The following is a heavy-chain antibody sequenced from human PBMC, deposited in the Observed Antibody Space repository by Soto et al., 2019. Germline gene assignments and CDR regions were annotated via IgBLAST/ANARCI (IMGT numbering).Heavy chain of an antibody. J-gene: IGHJ4*02. CDR3: AKDRSTMVRGGDFDY. CDR2: ISWNSGSI. D-gene: IGHD3-10*01. V-gene: IGHV3-9*01. CDR1: GFTFGDYA. Sequence: LRLSCAASGFTFGDYAMHWVRQAPGKGLEWVSGISWNSGSIGYADSVKGRFTISRDNAKNSLYLQMNSLRAEDTALYYCAKDRSTMVRGGDFDYWGQGTLVTVSS.